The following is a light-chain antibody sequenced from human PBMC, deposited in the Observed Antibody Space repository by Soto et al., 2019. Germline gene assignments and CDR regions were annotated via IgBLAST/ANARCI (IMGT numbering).Light chain of an antibody. CDR3: RQYGTSPFT. Sequence: EIVLTQSPGTLSLSPGERATLSCRASQSVNRNYFAWYQQKPGQSPRLLIYGISIRATGIPDRFSGSGSGADFTLTISRLAPEDFAVYYCRQYGTSPFTFGRGTKVDIK. V-gene: IGKV3-20*01. CDR2: GIS. J-gene: IGKJ4*01. CDR1: QSVNRNY.